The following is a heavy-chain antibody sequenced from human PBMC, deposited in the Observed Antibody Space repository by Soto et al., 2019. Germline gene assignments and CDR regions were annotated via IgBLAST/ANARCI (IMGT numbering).Heavy chain of an antibody. CDR2: LNPRNGQA. V-gene: IGHV1-8*01. Sequence: QVRLVQSGAEVKKPGASVKVSCQTSGYNFSAYYFNWVRQAAGQGPEWMGWLNPRNGQAGYVQKFRRRVTMTRDNSIGTVYLQLSRLTSEDTAIYFCARETDTSMVDYWGQGTLVTVSS. D-gene: IGHD5-18*01. J-gene: IGHJ4*02. CDR3: ARETDTSMVDY. CDR1: GYNFSAYY.